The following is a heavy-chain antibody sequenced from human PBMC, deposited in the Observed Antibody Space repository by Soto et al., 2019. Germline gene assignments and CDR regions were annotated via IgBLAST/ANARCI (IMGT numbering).Heavy chain of an antibody. CDR3: ARDPRAADGTFNWFDP. V-gene: IGHV3-64*01. J-gene: IGHJ5*02. CDR2: ISSNGGST. CDR1: GFTFSSYA. Sequence: GGSLRLSCAASGFTFSSYAMHWVRQAPGKGLEYVSSISSNGGSTYYANSVKGRFTISRDNSKNTLYLQMGSLRAEDMAVYYCARDPRAADGTFNWFDPWGQGTLVTVSS. D-gene: IGHD6-13*01.